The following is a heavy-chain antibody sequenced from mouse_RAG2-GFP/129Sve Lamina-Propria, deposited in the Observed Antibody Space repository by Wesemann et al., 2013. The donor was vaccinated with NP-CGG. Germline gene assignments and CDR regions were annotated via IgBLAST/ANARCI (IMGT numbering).Heavy chain of an antibody. CDR3: ARRGSYYGNSAWFAY. V-gene: IGHV1-55*01. J-gene: IGHJ3*01. D-gene: IGHD2-10*01. CDR2: IYPGSGST. CDR1: GYTFTSYW. Sequence: QVQLQQPGAELVKPGASVKLSCKASGYTFTSYWITWVKQRPGQGLEWIGDIYPGSGSTNYNEKFKNKATLTVDTSSSTAYMQLSSLTSEDSAVYYCARRGSYYGNSAWFAYWGQGTLVTVSA.